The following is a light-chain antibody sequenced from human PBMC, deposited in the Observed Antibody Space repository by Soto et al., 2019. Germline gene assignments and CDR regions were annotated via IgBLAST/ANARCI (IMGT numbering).Light chain of an antibody. Sequence: QSVLTQPPSVSAAPGQKVTISCSGSSSNIGNNYVSWYQQLPGTAPKLLIYDNNKRPSGIPDRCSGSKSGTSATLGITGLQTGDEADYYCGTWDSSLTRGHCVFGGGTKLTVL. V-gene: IGLV1-51*01. CDR3: GTWDSSLTRGHCV. CDR2: DNN. CDR1: SSNIGNNY. J-gene: IGLJ3*02.